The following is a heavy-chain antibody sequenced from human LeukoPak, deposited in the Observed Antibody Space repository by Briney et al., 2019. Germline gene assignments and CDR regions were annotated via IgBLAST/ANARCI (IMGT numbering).Heavy chain of an antibody. CDR1: GFTFSSYG. V-gene: IGHV3-30*18. CDR2: ISYDGSNK. J-gene: IGHJ4*02. Sequence: GGSLRLSCAASGFTFSSYGMHWVRQAPGKGLEWVAVISYDGSNKYYADSVKGRFTISRDNSKNTLYLQMNSLRAEDTAVYYCAKNPISSSSLPFPDYWGQGTLVTVSS. D-gene: IGHD6-6*01. CDR3: AKNPISSSSLPFPDY.